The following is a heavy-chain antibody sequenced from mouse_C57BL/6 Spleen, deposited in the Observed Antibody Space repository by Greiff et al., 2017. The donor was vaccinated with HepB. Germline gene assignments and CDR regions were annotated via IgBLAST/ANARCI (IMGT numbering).Heavy chain of an antibody. V-gene: IGHV14-3*01. CDR1: GFNFKNYY. J-gene: IGHJ4*01. CDR2: IDPANGNT. Sequence: VHLKQSVAELVRPGASVKLSCTASGFNFKNYYMHWVKQRPEQGLEWIGRIDPANGNTKYKQKFQGKATLTADTSSNTAYLQLSSLTSEDTAVYYCARGEGYAMDYWGQGTPVTVSS. CDR3: ARGEGYAMDY.